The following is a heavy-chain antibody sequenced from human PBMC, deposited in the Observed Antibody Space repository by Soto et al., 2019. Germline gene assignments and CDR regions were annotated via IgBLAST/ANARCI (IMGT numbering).Heavy chain of an antibody. CDR3: ARVYGNYNHYYSGMDV. J-gene: IGHJ6*02. D-gene: IGHD4-4*01. Sequence: ASLKVSCKDSDYTFTDYGISWVRQAPVQGLEWMGWISDYNGNTNYAQKLQDRVTMTTDTSTSTAYVEVRSLGSDDTAVYYCARVYGNYNHYYSGMDVWGQWTQVTVSS. CDR1: DYTFTDYG. CDR2: ISDYNGNT. V-gene: IGHV1-18*04.